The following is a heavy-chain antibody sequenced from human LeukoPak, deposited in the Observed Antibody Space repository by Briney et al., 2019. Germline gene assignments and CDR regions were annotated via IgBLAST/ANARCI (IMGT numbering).Heavy chain of an antibody. J-gene: IGHJ6*03. V-gene: IGHV4-34*01. CDR2: INHSGST. D-gene: IGHD3-10*01. CDR3: ARQLNYYYYMDV. CDR1: GVSFSGYY. Sequence: PSETLSLTCAVYGVSFSGYYWSRIRQPPGKGLEWIGEINHSGSTNYNPSLKSRVTISVDTSKNQFSLKLSSVTAADTAVYYCARQLNYYYYMDVWGKGTTVTISS.